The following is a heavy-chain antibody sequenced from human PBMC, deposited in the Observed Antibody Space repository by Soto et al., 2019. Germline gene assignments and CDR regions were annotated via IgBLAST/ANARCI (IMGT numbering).Heavy chain of an antibody. D-gene: IGHD5-12*01. CDR1: GTSISSYY. CDR2: IYYIGST. V-gene: IGHV4-59*01. J-gene: IGHJ4*02. CDR3: AREGGYIGYFDL. Sequence: SETLSLTCTVSGTSISSYYWNWLRQSPGKGLEWIGYIYYIGSTNYNPSLRNRVTIPVDTSENQFSLKLSSVTAADTAVYYCAREGGYIGYFDLWGQGTLVTVSS.